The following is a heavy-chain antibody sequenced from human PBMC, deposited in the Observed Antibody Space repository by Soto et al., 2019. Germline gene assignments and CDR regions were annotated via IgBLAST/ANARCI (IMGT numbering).Heavy chain of an antibody. Sequence: EVQLLESGGGLVQPGGSLRLSCAASGFTFSSYAMSWVSQAPGKGLEWVSAISGSGGSTYYADSVKGRFTISRDNTKNTLYMKMNRLRADETGVYYWAKDECGAARPGDWFDPWGQGTLVTVSS. CDR3: AKDECGAARPGDWFDP. V-gene: IGHV3-23*01. J-gene: IGHJ5*02. D-gene: IGHD6-6*01. CDR1: GFTFSSYA. CDR2: ISGSGGST.